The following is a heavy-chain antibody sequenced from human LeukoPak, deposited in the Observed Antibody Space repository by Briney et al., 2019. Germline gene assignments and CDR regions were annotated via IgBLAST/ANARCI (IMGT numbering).Heavy chain of an antibody. Sequence: ASVEVSCKASEDGFSNHHVHWVRQAPGQGLEWMGIIYAGGGDTRFPRKFQGRVTMTRDTSTTTVYMDLGTLRSEDTAVYFCVTEPPGAYYFDYWGQGTLVTVSS. J-gene: IGHJ4*02. CDR3: VTEPPGAYYFDY. D-gene: IGHD4-17*01. CDR1: EDGFSNHH. CDR2: IYAGGGDT. V-gene: IGHV1-46*01.